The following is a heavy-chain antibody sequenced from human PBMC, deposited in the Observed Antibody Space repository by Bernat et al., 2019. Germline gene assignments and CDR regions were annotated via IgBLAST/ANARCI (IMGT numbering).Heavy chain of an antibody. Sequence: QVQLVESGGGVVQPGRSLRLSCAASGFTFSSYGMHWVRQAPGKGLEWVAGRWYDGSNKYYADSVKGRFTISRDNSKNTLYLQMNSLRAEDTAVYYCARDGETYGSGSRPYYYYYGMDVWGQGTTVTVSS. D-gene: IGHD3-10*01. CDR2: RWYDGSNK. CDR1: GFTFSSYG. CDR3: ARDGETYGSGSRPYYYYYGMDV. V-gene: IGHV3-33*01. J-gene: IGHJ6*02.